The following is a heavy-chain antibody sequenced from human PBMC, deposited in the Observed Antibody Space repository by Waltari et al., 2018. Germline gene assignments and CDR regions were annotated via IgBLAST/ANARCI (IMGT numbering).Heavy chain of an antibody. CDR2: INQDGREK. Sequence: EVQLVEPGGGLVQHGGRLSLSWAASGFNLSTRRMSWVRQPPGKGREWVANINQDGREKYYVDSMKGRVTISRDNAKNSLFLQMDSLRAEDTAVYFCAMAAGTLYWGQGTLVTVSS. J-gene: IGHJ4*02. D-gene: IGHD6-13*01. V-gene: IGHV3-7*01. CDR3: AMAAGTLY. CDR1: GFNLSTRR.